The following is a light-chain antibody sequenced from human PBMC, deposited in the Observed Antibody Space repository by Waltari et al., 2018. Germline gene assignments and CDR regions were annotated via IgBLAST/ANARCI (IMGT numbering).Light chain of an antibody. V-gene: IGKV1-NL1*01. J-gene: IGKJ1*01. Sequence: DIQMTQSPSSLSASVGDRVTITCRASQDIRFSLVWYQQKPGKAPKLLLFAASRLESGVPSRFSGSGSGTEYTLTISSLQPEDFATYYCQQYYNTPPWTFGQGTKVENK. CDR1: QDIRFS. CDR2: AAS. CDR3: QQYYNTPPWT.